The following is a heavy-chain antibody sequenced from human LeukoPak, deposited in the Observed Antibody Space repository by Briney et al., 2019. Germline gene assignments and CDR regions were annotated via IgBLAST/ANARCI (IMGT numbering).Heavy chain of an antibody. J-gene: IGHJ4*02. CDR2: FDPENDER. D-gene: IGHD2-21*01. V-gene: IGHV1-24*01. CDR3: ATELTSIVPDY. CDR1: GHTFSELP. Sequence: ASVKVSCKVSGHTFSELPMYWVRQAPGKGLEWMGGFDPENDERLYAHQFRGRLTMTEDSSTDTAYMELSGLRSGDTAVYYCATELTSIVPDYWGQGTLVTVSS.